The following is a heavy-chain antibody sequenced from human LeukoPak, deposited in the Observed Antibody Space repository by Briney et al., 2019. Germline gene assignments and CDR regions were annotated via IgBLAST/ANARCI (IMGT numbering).Heavy chain of an antibody. CDR2: IYSGGST. CDR1: GFTVSSNY. Sequence: SGGSLRLSCAASGFTVSSNYMSWVRQAPGKGLEWVSVIYSGGSTYYADSVKGRFTISRDNSKNTLYLQMNSLRAEDTAVYYCARGRPGYYFDYWGQGTLVTVSS. D-gene: IGHD2-15*01. J-gene: IGHJ4*02. CDR3: ARGRPGYYFDY. V-gene: IGHV3-66*01.